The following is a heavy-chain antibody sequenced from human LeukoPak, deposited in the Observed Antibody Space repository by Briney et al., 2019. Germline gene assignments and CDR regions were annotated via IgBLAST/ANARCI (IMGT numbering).Heavy chain of an antibody. D-gene: IGHD1-1*01. Sequence: SSETLSFTGTVLGGSISGGGYYWSWIRQRQGKGLEWIGYIDHIGRTYYNPSITSRPTISVDGTKNQFALELSSVTAADTAVYYWTRDTTISFDYWGQGTLVTVS. V-gene: IGHV4-30-2*01. J-gene: IGHJ4*02. CDR2: IDHIGRT. CDR3: TRDTTISFDY. CDR1: GGSISGGGYY.